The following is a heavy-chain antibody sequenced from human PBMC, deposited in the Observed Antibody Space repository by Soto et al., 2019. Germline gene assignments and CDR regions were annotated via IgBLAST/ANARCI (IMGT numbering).Heavy chain of an antibody. D-gene: IGHD2-15*01. CDR3: AKSRGAGGHFDY. J-gene: IGHJ4*02. CDR2: VSIGGST. Sequence: DVQLLESGGGLVQPEGSLRLSCAASGFTFSSYAMGWVRQGPGKGLEWVAGVSIGGSTNYADSVRGRFTISRDNAKNTLSLQMNSLTAEDTAVYFCAKSRGAGGHFDYWGQGALVTVSS. V-gene: IGHV3-23*01. CDR1: GFTFSSYA.